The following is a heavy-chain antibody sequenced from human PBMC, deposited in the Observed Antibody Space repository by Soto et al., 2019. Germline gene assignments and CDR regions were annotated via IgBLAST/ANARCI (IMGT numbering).Heavy chain of an antibody. Sequence: GGSLRLSCAASGFNFDDHAMHWVRQAPGKGLEWVSGISWNSVTINYADSVKGRFTISRDNAKRTLHLQMNSLRPEDTAIYYCVRSSGSQPRAGWFDPWGQGTLVTVS. CDR3: VRSSGSQPRAGWFDP. J-gene: IGHJ5*02. CDR2: ISWNSVTI. CDR1: GFNFDDHA. D-gene: IGHD1-26*01. V-gene: IGHV3-9*01.